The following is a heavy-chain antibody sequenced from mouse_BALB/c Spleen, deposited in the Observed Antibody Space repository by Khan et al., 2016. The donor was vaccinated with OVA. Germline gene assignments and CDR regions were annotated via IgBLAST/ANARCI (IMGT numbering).Heavy chain of an antibody. Sequence: QVQLQQSGPGLVQPSQSLSITCTVSGFSLTSYGVPWVRQSPGKGLEWLGVIWSGGSTDYNSAFISRLTISKDNSKSQFFFKMNSLQANDTAIYYCARTYFSYGNYGDYYTMDYWGQGTSVTVSS. CDR1: GFSLTSYG. V-gene: IGHV2-2*02. J-gene: IGHJ4*01. CDR2: IWSGGST. D-gene: IGHD2-1*01. CDR3: ARTYFSYGNYGDYYTMDY.